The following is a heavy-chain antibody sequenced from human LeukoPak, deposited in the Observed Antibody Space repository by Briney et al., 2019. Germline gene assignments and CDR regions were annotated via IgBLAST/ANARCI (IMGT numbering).Heavy chain of an antibody. D-gene: IGHD2-2*01. Sequence: PSETLSLTCTVSGGSISGFYWNWIRQPAGKGLEWIGYIYYSGSTKYNPSLKSRVTISVDTSKNQFSLKLTSVTAADTAVYYCARLGIGVVPSAMLGDYYFDYWGQGTLVTVSS. V-gene: IGHV4-59*08. J-gene: IGHJ4*02. CDR3: ARLGIGVVPSAMLGDYYFDY. CDR1: GGSISGFY. CDR2: IYYSGST.